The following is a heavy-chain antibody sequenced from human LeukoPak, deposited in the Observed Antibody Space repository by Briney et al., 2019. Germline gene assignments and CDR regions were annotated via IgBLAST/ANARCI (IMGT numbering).Heavy chain of an antibody. V-gene: IGHV3-53*01. CDR2: IYTGGST. Sequence: PGGSLRLSCAANGFSVSTTYLSWVRQAPGQGLGWVSVIYTGGSTYYADSVTGRFTISIDNSNTTPYLQMSSRRAEDTAVYYCARRLVSDWYAIDYWGQGALVTVSS. D-gene: IGHD6-19*01. CDR1: GFSVSTTY. J-gene: IGHJ4*02. CDR3: ARRLVSDWYAIDY.